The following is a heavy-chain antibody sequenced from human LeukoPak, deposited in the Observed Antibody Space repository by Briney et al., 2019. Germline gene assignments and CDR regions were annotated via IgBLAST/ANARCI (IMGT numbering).Heavy chain of an antibody. CDR1: GGSFSGYY. CDR3: ATVAGTTEAPYYYYMDV. Sequence: SETLSLTCAVYGGSFSGYYWSWIRQPPGKGLEWIGEINHSGSTNYNPSLKSRVTISVDTSKNQFSLKLSSVTAADTAVYYCATVAGTTEAPYYYYMDVWGKGTTVTISS. J-gene: IGHJ6*03. D-gene: IGHD6-19*01. V-gene: IGHV4-34*01. CDR2: INHSGST.